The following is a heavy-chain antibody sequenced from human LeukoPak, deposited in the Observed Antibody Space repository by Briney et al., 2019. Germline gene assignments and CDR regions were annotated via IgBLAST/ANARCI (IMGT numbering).Heavy chain of an antibody. J-gene: IGHJ5*02. CDR1: GFTFSSYS. Sequence: GMSLRLSCAASGFTFSSYSMNWVRQAPGKGLEWVASISSSSSYIYYVDSVKGRFTISRDNSKNTLYLQMNSLRAEDTAVYYCAKGHDYLHFDPWGQGTLVTVSS. V-gene: IGHV3-21*04. CDR3: AKGHDYLHFDP. CDR2: ISSSSSYI. D-gene: IGHD4-11*01.